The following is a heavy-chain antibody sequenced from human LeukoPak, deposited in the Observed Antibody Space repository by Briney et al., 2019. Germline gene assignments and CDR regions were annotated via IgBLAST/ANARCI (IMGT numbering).Heavy chain of an antibody. J-gene: IGHJ6*03. CDR2: IIPIFGTA. CDR3: ARDRALYGDQYYYYYYMDV. D-gene: IGHD4-17*01. CDR1: GGTFSSYA. Sequence: PAASVKVSCKASGGTFSSYAISWVRQAPGQGLEWMGRIIPIFGTANYAQKFQGRVTITADKSTSTAYMEPSSLRSEDTAVYYCARDRALYGDQYYYYYYMDVWGKGTTVTVSS. V-gene: IGHV1-69*06.